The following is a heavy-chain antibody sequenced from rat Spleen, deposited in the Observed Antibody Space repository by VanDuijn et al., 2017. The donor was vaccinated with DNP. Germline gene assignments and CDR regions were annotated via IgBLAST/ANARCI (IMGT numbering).Heavy chain of an antibody. V-gene: IGHV3-1*01. CDR1: GYSITSNY. J-gene: IGHJ2*01. CDR3: ARWSRYFDY. CDR2: ISYSGST. Sequence: EVQLQESGPGLVKSSQSLSLTCSVTGYSITSNYWAWIRKFPGNKMEWMGYISYSGSTGYNPSLKSRFSITRDTSKNQFFLQLNSVTTEDTATYYCARWSRYFDYWGQGVMVTVSS.